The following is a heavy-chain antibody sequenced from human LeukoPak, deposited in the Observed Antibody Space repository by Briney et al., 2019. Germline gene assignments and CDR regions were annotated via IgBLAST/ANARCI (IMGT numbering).Heavy chain of an antibody. D-gene: IGHD1-26*01. CDR1: DDSISSSSYY. CDR3: ARADSGSYPHDAFDI. Sequence: SETLSLTCSVSDDSISSSSYYWGWIRHPPGKGLEWIGSIYYGGTAYYNPSLKSRVTISVDTSKNQFSLKLSSVTAADTAVYYCARADSGSYPHDAFDIWGQGTMVTVSS. CDR2: IYYGGTA. J-gene: IGHJ3*02. V-gene: IGHV4-39*01.